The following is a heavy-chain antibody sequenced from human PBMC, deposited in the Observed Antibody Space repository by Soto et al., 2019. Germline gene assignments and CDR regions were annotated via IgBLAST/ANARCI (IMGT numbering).Heavy chain of an antibody. J-gene: IGHJ4*02. CDR3: ARVRRYYYDSGDCFPLAY. D-gene: IGHD3-22*01. CDR2: MNPDSGDT. V-gene: IGHV1-8*01. CDR1: GFTFTSYD. Sequence: QVQLVQSGAEVRKPGASVKVSCKASGFTFTSYDINWVRQATGLGLEWMGWMNPDSGDTGYARKFQGRVTMTRDTSISTAYMELSSLRSEDTAVYYCARVRRYYYDSGDCFPLAYCGQGTLVTVSS.